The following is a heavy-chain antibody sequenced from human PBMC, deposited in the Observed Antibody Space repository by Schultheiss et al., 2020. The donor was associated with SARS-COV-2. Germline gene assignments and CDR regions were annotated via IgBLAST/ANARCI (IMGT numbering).Heavy chain of an antibody. D-gene: IGHD1-14*01. CDR3: ARDSFAGQPDY. V-gene: IGHV3-33*01. Sequence: GGSLRLSFAASGFTFSSYGMHWVRQAPGKGLEWVAVIWYDGSNKYYADSVKGRFTISRDNSKNTLYLQMNSLRAEDTAVYYCARDSFAGQPDYWGQGTLVTVSS. J-gene: IGHJ4*02. CDR2: IWYDGSNK. CDR1: GFTFSSYG.